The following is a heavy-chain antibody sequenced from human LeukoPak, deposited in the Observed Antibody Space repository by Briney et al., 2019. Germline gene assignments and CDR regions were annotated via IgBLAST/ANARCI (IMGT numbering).Heavy chain of an antibody. Sequence: GGSLRLSCEASGFTPSSYGMHWVRQAPGKGLEWVAILWYDGRTQHYADSVKGRFTISRDNAKNTLYLQMNSLRAEDTAVYYCASPDGYTFSWYAMDVWGKGTTVAVSS. CDR2: LWYDGRTQ. D-gene: IGHD2-2*02. V-gene: IGHV3-33*01. J-gene: IGHJ6*04. CDR1: GFTPSSYG. CDR3: ASPDGYTFSWYAMDV.